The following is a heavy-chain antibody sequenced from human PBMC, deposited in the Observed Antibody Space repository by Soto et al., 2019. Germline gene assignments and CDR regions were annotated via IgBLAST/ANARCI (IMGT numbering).Heavy chain of an antibody. CDR2: ISGSGGST. V-gene: IGHV3-23*01. CDR3: AKDFAIVVVPAASVFDY. Sequence: GGSLRLSCAASGFTLSSYAMSWVRQAPGKGLEWVSAISGSGGSTYYADSVKGRFTISRDNSKNTLYLQMNSLRAEDTAVYYCAKDFAIVVVPAASVFDYWGQGTLVTVSS. J-gene: IGHJ4*02. CDR1: GFTLSSYA. D-gene: IGHD2-2*01.